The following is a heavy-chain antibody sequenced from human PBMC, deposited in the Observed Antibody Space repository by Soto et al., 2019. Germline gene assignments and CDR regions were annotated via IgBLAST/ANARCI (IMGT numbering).Heavy chain of an antibody. D-gene: IGHD3-22*01. V-gene: IGHV3-30*18. J-gene: IGHJ5*02. CDR3: VKPKEHFYDSSPGET. CDR1: GFTFSNYG. Sequence: VGSLRLSCAASGFTFSNYGMHWVRQAPGKGLEWVAIISFDGNNKYYSDSVKGRFTISRDNSKNMVFLQMNSLRPEDTAVYYCVKPKEHFYDSSPGETWGQGTPVTVSS. CDR2: ISFDGNNK.